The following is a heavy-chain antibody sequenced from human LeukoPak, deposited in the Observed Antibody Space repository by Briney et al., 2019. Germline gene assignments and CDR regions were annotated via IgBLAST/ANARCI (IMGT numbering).Heavy chain of an antibody. J-gene: IGHJ6*04. CDR2: INQDGSSK. CDR3: AELGITMIGGV. D-gene: IGHD3-10*02. CDR1: GFTFSSYW. Sequence: GGSLRLSCAASGFTFSSYWMGWVRQAPGKGLAWVANINQDGSSKYYEDSVKGRFAISRDNAENSLYLQMNSLGAEDTAVYYCAELGITMIGGVWGKGTTVTISS. V-gene: IGHV3-7*01.